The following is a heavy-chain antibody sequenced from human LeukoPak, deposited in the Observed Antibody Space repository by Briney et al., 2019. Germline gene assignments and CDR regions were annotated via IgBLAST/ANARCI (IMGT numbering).Heavy chain of an antibody. CDR1: GSYY. CDR3: ARDSGSGTYTFVI. D-gene: IGHD3-10*01. J-gene: IGHJ3*02. Sequence: ASVKVSCKAYGSYYMHWVRRAPERGLEWMGIINPSGGSTSYAQKFQGRVTMTRDTSTSTVYMELSSLRSEDTAVYYCARDSGSGTYTFVIWGPGTVVTVSS. CDR2: INPSGGST. V-gene: IGHV1-46*01.